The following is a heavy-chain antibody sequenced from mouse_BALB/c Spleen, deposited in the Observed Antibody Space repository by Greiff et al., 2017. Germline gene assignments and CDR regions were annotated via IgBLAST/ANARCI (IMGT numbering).Heavy chain of an antibody. J-gene: IGHJ3*01. V-gene: IGHV1-7*01. CDR2: INPSTGYT. CDR3: ARGSYDGYYRFAY. D-gene: IGHD2-3*01. Sequence: QVQLQQSGAELAKPGASVKMSCKASGYTFTSYWMHWVKQRPGQGLEWIGYINPSTGYTEYNQKFKDKATLTADKSSSTAYMQLSSLTSEDAAVYDCARGSYDGYYRFAYWGQGTLVTVSA. CDR1: GYTFTSYW.